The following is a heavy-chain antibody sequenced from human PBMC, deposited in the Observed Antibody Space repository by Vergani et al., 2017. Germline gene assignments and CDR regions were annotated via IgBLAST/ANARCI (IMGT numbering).Heavy chain of an antibody. J-gene: IGHJ4*02. Sequence: QVQLQQWGAGLLKPSETLSLTCAVYGGSFSGYYWSWIRQPPGKGLEWIGEINHRGSTNYNPSLKSRVTISVDTSKNQFSLKLSSMTAADTAVYYCARGLGYWGQGTLVTVSS. CDR3: ARGLGY. CDR1: GGSFSGYY. CDR2: INHRGST. V-gene: IGHV4-34*01.